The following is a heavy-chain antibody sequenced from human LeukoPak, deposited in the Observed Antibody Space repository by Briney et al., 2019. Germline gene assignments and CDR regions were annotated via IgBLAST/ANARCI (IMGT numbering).Heavy chain of an antibody. CDR3: ARDLADMVRGVSNY. CDR2: ISGGGSII. V-gene: IGHV3-48*02. J-gene: IGHJ4*02. CDR1: GFTFKDYS. Sequence: GGSLGLSCVASGFTFKDYSMNWVRQAPGKGLEWVSYISGGGSIIYYADSVKGRFTISRDNAKNSLYLQMHSLRDEDTAVYYCARDLADMVRGVSNYWGQGNLVTVSS. D-gene: IGHD3-10*01.